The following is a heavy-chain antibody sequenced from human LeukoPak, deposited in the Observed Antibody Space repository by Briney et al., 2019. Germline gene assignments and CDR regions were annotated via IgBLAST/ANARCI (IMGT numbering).Heavy chain of an antibody. D-gene: IGHD4-23*01. Sequence: SPSETLSLTCTVSDGSISDSYWSWIWQSPGKGLEWIGYIFYTGFTHYNPSLESRVTISVDTSKKQFSLRLKSVTAADTAVYYCARDANGGNSWGWFDPWGQGTLVTVSS. CDR1: DGSISDSY. V-gene: IGHV4-59*01. CDR2: IFYTGFT. CDR3: ARDANGGNSWGWFDP. J-gene: IGHJ5*02.